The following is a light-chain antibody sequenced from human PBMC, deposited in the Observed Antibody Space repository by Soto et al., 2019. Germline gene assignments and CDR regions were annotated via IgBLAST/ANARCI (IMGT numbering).Light chain of an antibody. J-gene: IGLJ3*02. CDR2: NNN. CDR1: MSNIGRNT. V-gene: IGLV1-44*01. Sequence: QSVLTQPPSTSGTPGQRVTISCSGSMSNIGRNTVNWYQQLPGTAPKVLIYNNNQWPSGVPDRFSGSKSGTSASLDISGLRSEDEADYYCAAWDDSLSGRVFGGGTKLTVL. CDR3: AAWDDSLSGRV.